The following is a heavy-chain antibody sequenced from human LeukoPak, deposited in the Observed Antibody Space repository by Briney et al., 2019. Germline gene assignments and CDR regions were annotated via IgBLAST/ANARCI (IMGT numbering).Heavy chain of an antibody. D-gene: IGHD6-13*01. CDR1: GFTFSSYA. J-gene: IGHJ4*02. V-gene: IGHV3-23*01. Sequence: GGSLRLSCAASGFTFSSYAMSWVRQAPGKGLEWVSAISGSGGSTYYADSVKGRFTISRDNSKNTLFLQMNSLRAEDTAVYYCARVLVISSWSQPLDYWGQGTLVTVSS. CDR3: ARVLVISSWSQPLDY. CDR2: ISGSGGST.